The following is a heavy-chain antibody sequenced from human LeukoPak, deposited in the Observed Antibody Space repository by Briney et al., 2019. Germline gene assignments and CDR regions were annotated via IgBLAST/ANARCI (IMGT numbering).Heavy chain of an antibody. CDR2: IWYDGSNK. CDR3: ARELGRVGAFDI. Sequence: GGSLRLSCAASGFTFRSYGMHWVRQAPGKELEWVAVIWYDGSNKYYADSVKGRFIISRDNSKNTLYLQMNSLRAEDTAVYYCARELGRVGAFDIWGQGTMVTVSS. D-gene: IGHD1-26*01. V-gene: IGHV3-33*01. J-gene: IGHJ3*02. CDR1: GFTFRSYG.